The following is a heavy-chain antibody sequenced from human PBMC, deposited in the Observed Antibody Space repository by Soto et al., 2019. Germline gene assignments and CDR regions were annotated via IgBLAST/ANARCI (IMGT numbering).Heavy chain of an antibody. D-gene: IGHD6-6*01. CDR2: IYPGDSDT. CDR1: GYSFTSYW. Sequence: PGESLKISCKGSGYSFTSYWIGWVRQMPGKGLEWMGIIYPGDSDTRYSPSLQGQVTISADKTISTAYLQWSSLKASDTAMYYCARHMGIAARPVAYYYYGMDVWGQGTTVTVSS. CDR3: ARHMGIAARPVAYYYYGMDV. J-gene: IGHJ6*02. V-gene: IGHV5-51*01.